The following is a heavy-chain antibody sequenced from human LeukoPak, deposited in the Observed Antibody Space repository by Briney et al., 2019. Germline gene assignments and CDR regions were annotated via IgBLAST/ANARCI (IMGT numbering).Heavy chain of an antibody. Sequence: GGSLRLSCAASGFTFSSYAMSWLRQAPGKGLEWVSTLGDSGGRTYYADSVTGRFTISRDNSKNTLYLQMNSLRAEDTAVYYCARYRGLGDSYDSWGQGTLVTVSS. J-gene: IGHJ4*02. D-gene: IGHD3-10*01. CDR3: ARYRGLGDSYDS. CDR1: GFTFSSYA. V-gene: IGHV3-23*01. CDR2: LGDSGGRT.